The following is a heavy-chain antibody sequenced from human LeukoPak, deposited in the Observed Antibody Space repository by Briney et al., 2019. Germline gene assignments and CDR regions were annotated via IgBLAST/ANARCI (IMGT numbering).Heavy chain of an antibody. CDR3: ASPASSNWPRPFDF. V-gene: IGHV3-30*14. CDR1: GFTFSSYA. J-gene: IGHJ4*02. D-gene: IGHD6-13*01. Sequence: GGSLRLSCAASGFTFSSYAMHWVRQAPGKGLEWVAVISYDGSNKYYADSVKGRFTISRDNSKNTLYLQMNSLRAEDTAVYYCASPASSNWPRPFDFWGQGTLVTVSP. CDR2: ISYDGSNK.